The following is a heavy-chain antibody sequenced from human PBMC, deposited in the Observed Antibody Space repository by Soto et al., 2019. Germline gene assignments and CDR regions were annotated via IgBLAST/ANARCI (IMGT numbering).Heavy chain of an antibody. Sequence: GGSLRLSCAASGFTFSDYYMSWIRQAPGKGLEWVSYISSSSYTNYADSVKGRFTISRDNAKNSLYLQMNSLRAEDTAVYYCARSDCSSTSCYKLGYNWFDPWGQGILVTVTS. J-gene: IGHJ5*02. CDR3: ARSDCSSTSCYKLGYNWFDP. CDR1: GFTFSDYY. CDR2: ISSSSYT. V-gene: IGHV3-11*06. D-gene: IGHD2-2*02.